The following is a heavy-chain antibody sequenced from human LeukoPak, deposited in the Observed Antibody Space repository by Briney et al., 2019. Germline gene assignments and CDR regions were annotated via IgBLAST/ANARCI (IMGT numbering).Heavy chain of an antibody. CDR1: GFTFDDYA. Sequence: GGSLRLSCAASGFTFDDYAMHWVRQAPGKGLEWVSGISWNSGSIGYADSVKGRFTISRDNAKNSLYQMNSLRAEDTALYYCAKDLHSGSYGHLDYWGQGTLVTLSS. CDR2: ISWNSGSI. V-gene: IGHV3-9*01. D-gene: IGHD1-26*01. J-gene: IGHJ4*02. CDR3: AKDLHSGSYGHLDY.